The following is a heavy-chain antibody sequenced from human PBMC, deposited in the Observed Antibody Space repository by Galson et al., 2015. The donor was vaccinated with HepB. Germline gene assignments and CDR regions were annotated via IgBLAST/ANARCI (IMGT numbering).Heavy chain of an antibody. CDR1: GFTFSNSA. Sequence: SLRLSCAASGFTFSNSAMSWVRLAPGKGLEWVSTVSVGGGSTYYADFVKGRFSISRDDSSNTLHLQMNRLGADDTATYYCAKNRRYTGSWYYFDNWGLGTLVTV. CDR3: AKNRRYTGSWYYFDN. D-gene: IGHD1-26*01. V-gene: IGHV3-23*01. J-gene: IGHJ4*02. CDR2: VSVGGGST.